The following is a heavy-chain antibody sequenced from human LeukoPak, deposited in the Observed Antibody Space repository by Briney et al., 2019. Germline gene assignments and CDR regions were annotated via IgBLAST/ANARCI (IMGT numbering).Heavy chain of an antibody. CDR1: GYSISSGYY. V-gene: IGHV4-38-2*02. CDR2: IYHSGST. D-gene: IGHD3-22*01. CDR3: ARHGRSGYCYDSSGPHDAFDI. Sequence: SETLSLTCTVSGYSISSGYYWVWIRQPPGKGLEWIGSIYHSGSTYYNPSLKSRVTISVDTSKNQFSLKLRSVTAADTAVYYCARHGRSGYCYDSSGPHDAFDIWGQGTMVTVSS. J-gene: IGHJ3*02.